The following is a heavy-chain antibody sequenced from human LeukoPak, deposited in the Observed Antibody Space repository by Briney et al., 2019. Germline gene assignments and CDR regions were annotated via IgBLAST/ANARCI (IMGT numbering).Heavy chain of an antibody. CDR3: ARVLETDCSGGSCYSGLDY. CDR2: ISRTSSYI. Sequence: GGSLRLSCAASGFTFSSYNMNWVRQAPGKGLEGVSSISRTSSYIYYADSVKGRFTISRDNAQNSLYLQMNSLRVEDTAVYYCARVLETDCSGGSCYSGLDYWGQGTLVTVSS. V-gene: IGHV3-21*01. CDR1: GFTFSSYN. J-gene: IGHJ4*02. D-gene: IGHD2-15*01.